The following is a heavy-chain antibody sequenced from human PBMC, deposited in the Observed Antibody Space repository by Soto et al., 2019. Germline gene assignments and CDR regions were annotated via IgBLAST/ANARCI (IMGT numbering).Heavy chain of an antibody. CDR3: ARESSYCMDV. D-gene: IGHD1-7*01. Sequence: QVQLVQSGAEVKKPGASVKVSCKASGYTFTSYDINWVRQATGQGLEWMGWMNPNTGNTVYAQKFQGRVTMPKNTSISTAYMELSSLRSEDTAVYYCARESSYCMDVWGQGTTVNVSS. V-gene: IGHV1-8*01. CDR2: MNPNTGNT. CDR1: GYTFTSYD. J-gene: IGHJ6*02.